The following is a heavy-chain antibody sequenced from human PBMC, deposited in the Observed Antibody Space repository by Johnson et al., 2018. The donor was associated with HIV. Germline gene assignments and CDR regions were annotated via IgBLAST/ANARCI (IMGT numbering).Heavy chain of an antibody. CDR2: IGTAGDT. J-gene: IGHJ3*02. CDR3: ARGEQWLAISDAFDI. Sequence: VQLVESGGGLVQPGGSLRLSCAASGFTFSSYDMHWVRQATGKGLEWVSAIGTAGDTYYPGSVKGRFTISRENAKNTLYLQMNSLRAEDTAVYYCARGEQWLAISDAFDIWGQGTMVTVSS. V-gene: IGHV3-13*01. CDR1: GFTFSSYD. D-gene: IGHD6-19*01.